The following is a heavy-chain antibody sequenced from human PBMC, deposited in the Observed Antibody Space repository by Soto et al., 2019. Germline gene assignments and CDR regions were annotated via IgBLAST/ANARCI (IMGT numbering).Heavy chain of an antibody. CDR3: ARDRMGVGVYMDV. Sequence: QVQLQESGPGLVKPSQTLSLTCTVSGGSISSGGYYWSWIRQHPGKGLEWIGYIYYSGSTYYNPSLKSRVTISVDTSKNQYSLKLSSVTAADTAVYYCARDRMGVGVYMDVWGKGTTVTVSS. D-gene: IGHD3-3*01. J-gene: IGHJ6*03. V-gene: IGHV4-31*03. CDR1: GGSISSGGYY. CDR2: IYYSGST.